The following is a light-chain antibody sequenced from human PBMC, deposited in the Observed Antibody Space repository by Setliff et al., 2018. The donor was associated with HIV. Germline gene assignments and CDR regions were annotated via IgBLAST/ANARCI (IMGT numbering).Light chain of an antibody. Sequence: QSALTQPRSVSGSPGQSVTISCTGTSSDVGGYNYVSWYQHHPGKAPKLMIYDVSKRPSGVPDHFSGSKSGNTASLTISGLQAEDEADYYCCSYTSSSTRVFGTGTKVTVL. CDR1: SSDVGGYNY. CDR3: CSYTSSSTRV. CDR2: DVS. V-gene: IGLV2-11*01. J-gene: IGLJ1*01.